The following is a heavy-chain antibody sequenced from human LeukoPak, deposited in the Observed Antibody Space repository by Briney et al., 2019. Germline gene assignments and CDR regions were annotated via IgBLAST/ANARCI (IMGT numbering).Heavy chain of an antibody. Sequence: GGSLRLSCAASGFALRSYTVTWVRQAPGKGLEWVSSISSTSAYIYYADSVKGRFTISRDNAKNSLYLQMNSLRAEDTAVYYCATELLIRFLEIAVYWGQGTLVTVSS. V-gene: IGHV3-21*01. J-gene: IGHJ4*02. CDR2: ISSTSAYI. D-gene: IGHD3-3*01. CDR1: GFALRSYT. CDR3: ATELLIRFLEIAVY.